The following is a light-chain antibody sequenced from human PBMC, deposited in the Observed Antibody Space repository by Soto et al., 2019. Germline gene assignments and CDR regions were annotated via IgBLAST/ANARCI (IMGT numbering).Light chain of an antibody. V-gene: IGKV1-9*01. CDR2: AAS. CDR1: QGISSY. CDR3: QQLNSYPS. Sequence: DIQLTQSPSFLSASVGDRVTITCRASQGISSYLAWYQQKPGTTPKLLIYAASTLQSGGPSRFSGSGSGTEFALTISSLQPEDFATYFCQQLNSYPSFGGGTKVEIK. J-gene: IGKJ4*01.